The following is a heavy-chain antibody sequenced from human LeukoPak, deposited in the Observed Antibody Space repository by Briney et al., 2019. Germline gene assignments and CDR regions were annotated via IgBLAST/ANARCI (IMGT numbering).Heavy chain of an antibody. CDR3: ARVVPAASFDY. D-gene: IGHD2-2*01. J-gene: IGHJ4*02. CDR1: GFTFSSYS. Sequence: GGSLRLSCAASGFTFSSYSMNWVRQAPGKGLEWVSSISSSSSYIYYADSVKGRFTISRDNAKNTLYLQMNSLRAEDTAVYYCARVVPAASFDYWGQGTLVTVSS. CDR2: ISSSSSYI. V-gene: IGHV3-21*01.